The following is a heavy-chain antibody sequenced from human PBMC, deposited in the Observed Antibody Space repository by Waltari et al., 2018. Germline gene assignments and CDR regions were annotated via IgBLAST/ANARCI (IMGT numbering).Heavy chain of an antibody. CDR1: GCSFRNYW. Sequence: EVQLVESGGDLVQPGGSLRLPCAASGCSFRNYWMHWVRHAPGEGLVWVSRIKYDGTTRAYADSVKGRFTISRDNAKNTLFLQMSGLRAEDTAVYYCARDLDWVLFDSWGQGTLVTVSS. J-gene: IGHJ4*02. V-gene: IGHV3-74*01. CDR2: IKYDGTTR. CDR3: ARDLDWVLFDS. D-gene: IGHD3-9*01.